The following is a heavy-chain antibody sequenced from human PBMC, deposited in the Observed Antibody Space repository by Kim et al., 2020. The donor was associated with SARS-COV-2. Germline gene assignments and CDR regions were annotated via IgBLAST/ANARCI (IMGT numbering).Heavy chain of an antibody. CDR3: ARVPKYYYDSSGYYIDAFDI. D-gene: IGHD3-22*01. J-gene: IGHJ3*02. CDR2: IYYSGST. CDR1: GGSISSGGYY. Sequence: SETLSLICTVSGGSISSGGYYWSWIRQHPGKGLEWIGYIYYSGSTCYNPSLKSRVTISVDTSKNQFSLKLSSVTAADTAVYYCARVPKYYYDSSGYYIDAFDIWGQGTMVTVSS. V-gene: IGHV4-31*03.